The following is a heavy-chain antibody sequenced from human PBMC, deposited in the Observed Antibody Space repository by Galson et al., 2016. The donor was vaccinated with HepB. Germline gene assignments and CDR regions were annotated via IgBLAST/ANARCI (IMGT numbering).Heavy chain of an antibody. CDR2: IYRGGAI. D-gene: IGHD3-10*01. CDR3: ARGPYGSGSYYGLDY. V-gene: IGHV3-53*01. Sequence: SLRLSCAASGFSVKNNYVAWVRQTAGKRLEWVSVIYRGGAIFYADSVKGRFTISRDDVDNTVYLQMNSLTVDDTALYYCARGPYGSGSYYGLDYWGQGTLVTVSS. CDR1: GFSVKNNY. J-gene: IGHJ4*02.